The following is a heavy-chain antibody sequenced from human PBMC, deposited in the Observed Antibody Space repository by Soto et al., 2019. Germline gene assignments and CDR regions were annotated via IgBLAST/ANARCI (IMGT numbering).Heavy chain of an antibody. CDR3: ARGGDDFWSGSVSWFDP. J-gene: IGHJ5*02. CDR1: GGSISSGDYY. D-gene: IGHD3-3*01. V-gene: IGHV4-30-4*01. CDR2: IYYSGST. Sequence: QVQLQESGPGLVKPSQTLSLTCTVSGGSISSGDYYWSWIRQPPGKGLEWIGYIYYSGSTYYNPSLKIRVTISVDTSKNQFSLKLSSVTAADTAVYYCARGGDDFWSGSVSWFDPWGQGTLVTVSS.